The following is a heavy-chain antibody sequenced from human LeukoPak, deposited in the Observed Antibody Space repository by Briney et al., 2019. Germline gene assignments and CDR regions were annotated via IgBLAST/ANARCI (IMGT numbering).Heavy chain of an antibody. J-gene: IGHJ4*02. Sequence: PSGTLSLTCTVSGGSISSGGYYWSWIRQHPGKGLEWIGYIYYSGSTYYNPSLKSRVTISVDTSKNQFSLKLSSVTAADTAVYYCARGAEDTAWGYFDYWGQGTLVTVSS. V-gene: IGHV4-31*03. D-gene: IGHD5-18*01. CDR2: IYYSGST. CDR3: ARGAEDTAWGYFDY. CDR1: GGSISSGGYY.